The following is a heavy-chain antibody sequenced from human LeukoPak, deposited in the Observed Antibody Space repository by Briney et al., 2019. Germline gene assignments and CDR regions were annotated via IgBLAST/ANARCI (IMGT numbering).Heavy chain of an antibody. D-gene: IGHD4-23*01. CDR1: GYTFTSYG. Sequence: GASVKVSCKASGYTFTSYGISWVRQAPGQGLEWMGGIIPIFGTANYAQKFQGRVTITADESTSTAYMELSSLRSEDTAVYYCARVDGGNSGGDYWGQGTLVTVSS. CDR2: IIPIFGTA. CDR3: ARVDGGNSGGDY. V-gene: IGHV1-69*13. J-gene: IGHJ4*02.